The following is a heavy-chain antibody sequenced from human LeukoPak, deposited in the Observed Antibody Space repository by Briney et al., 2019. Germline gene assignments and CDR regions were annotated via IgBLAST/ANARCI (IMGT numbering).Heavy chain of an antibody. CDR2: IWYDGSNK. J-gene: IGHJ6*02. CDR3: ARERGVAAGTLQFYYYYGMDV. D-gene: IGHD6-13*01. CDR1: GFTFSSYG. Sequence: SGRSLRLSCAASGFTFSSYGMHWVRQAPGKGLEWVAVIWYDGSNKYYADSVKGRFTISRDNSKNTLYLQMNSLRAEDTAVYYCARERGVAAGTLQFYYYYGMDVWGQGTTVTVSS. V-gene: IGHV3-33*01.